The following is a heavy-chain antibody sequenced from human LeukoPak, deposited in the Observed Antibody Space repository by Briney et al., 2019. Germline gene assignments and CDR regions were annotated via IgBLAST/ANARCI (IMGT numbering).Heavy chain of an antibody. V-gene: IGHV3-21*04. J-gene: IGHJ4*02. CDR3: AGDEKRYCSGGSCPAYFDY. D-gene: IGHD2-15*01. CDR2: ISSSSSYI. Sequence: GGSLRLSCAASGFTFSSYSMNWVRQAPGKGLEWVSSISSSSSYIYYADSVKGRFTISRDNAKNSLYLQMNSLRSDGTAVYYCAGDEKRYCSGGSCPAYFDYWGQGTLVTVSS. CDR1: GFTFSSYS.